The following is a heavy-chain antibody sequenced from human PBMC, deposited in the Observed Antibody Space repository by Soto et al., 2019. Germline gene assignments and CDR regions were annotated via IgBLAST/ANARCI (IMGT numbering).Heavy chain of an antibody. J-gene: IGHJ4*02. CDR2: ISGTGGT. CDR1: GFTFSSHV. V-gene: IGHV3-23*01. Sequence: EVQLWESGGGLVQPGGSLRLSCAVSGFTFSSHVMSWVRQAPGKGLEWVSAISGTGGTYYADSVKGPFTISRDNSKDALYLQMNNLRDEDTAVYYCAKDRSGAYCIGGICYSPDYWGQGTLVIVSS. D-gene: IGHD2-15*01. CDR3: AKDRSGAYCIGGICYSPDY.